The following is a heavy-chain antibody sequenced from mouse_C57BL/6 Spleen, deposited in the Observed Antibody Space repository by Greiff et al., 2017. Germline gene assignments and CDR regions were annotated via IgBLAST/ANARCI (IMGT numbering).Heavy chain of an antibody. Sequence: HLHESGPGLVKPSQSLSLTCSVTGYSITSGYYWNWIRQFPGNKLEWMGYISYDGSNNYNPSLKNRISITRDTSKNQFFLKLNSVTTEDTATYYCARFYYGDAMDYWGQGTSVTVSS. D-gene: IGHD1-1*01. CDR3: ARFYYGDAMDY. V-gene: IGHV3-6*01. CDR2: ISYDGSN. CDR1: GYSITSGYY. J-gene: IGHJ4*01.